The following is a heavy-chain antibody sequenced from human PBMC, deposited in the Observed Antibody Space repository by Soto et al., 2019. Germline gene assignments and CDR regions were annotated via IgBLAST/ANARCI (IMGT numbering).Heavy chain of an antibody. CDR1: GFSFSSYS. Sequence: PGGCLRLACAACGFSFSSYSMNWVRQAPGKGLEWVSSISSSSSYIYYADSVKGRFTISRDNAKNSLYLQMNSLRAGDTAVYYCARWPLPPYYYYYYGMDVWGQGTTVTVSS. J-gene: IGHJ6*02. V-gene: IGHV3-21*01. CDR3: ARWPLPPYYYYYYGMDV. CDR2: ISSSSSYI.